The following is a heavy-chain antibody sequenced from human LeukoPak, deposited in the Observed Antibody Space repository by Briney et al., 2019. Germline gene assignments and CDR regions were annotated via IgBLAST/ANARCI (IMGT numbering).Heavy chain of an antibody. V-gene: IGHV4-30-2*01. CDR3: ARGSEYFQH. Sequence: SQTLSLTCAVSGGTISSGGYSWSWIRQPPGKGLEWIGYIYHSGSTYYNPSLKSRVTISVDRSKNQFSLKLGSVTAADTAVYYCARGSEYFQHWGQGTLVTVPS. CDR2: IYHSGST. CDR1: GGTISSGGYS. J-gene: IGHJ1*01.